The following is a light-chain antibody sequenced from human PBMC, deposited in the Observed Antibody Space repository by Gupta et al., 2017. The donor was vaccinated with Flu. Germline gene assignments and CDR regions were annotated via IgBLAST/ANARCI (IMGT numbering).Light chain of an antibody. CDR2: GAS. Sequence: EMVLTQSPGTLSLSPGERATLSCRTSQTVSRNYLAWYQQKPGQAPRLLIYGASSRDTGIPDRFSGSGSGTDFTLTISSREPEVLAVYYCQQHGGSPPYTFGQGTKVEI. J-gene: IGKJ2*01. V-gene: IGKV3-20*01. CDR1: QTVSRNY. CDR3: QQHGGSPPYT.